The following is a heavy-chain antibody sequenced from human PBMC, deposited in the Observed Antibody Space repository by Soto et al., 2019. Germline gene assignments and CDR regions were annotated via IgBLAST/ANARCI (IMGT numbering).Heavy chain of an antibody. V-gene: IGHV1-69*01. J-gene: IGHJ6*02. CDR3: ATATISPVSATFHHYGMDV. D-gene: IGHD6-25*01. Sequence: QVQLVQSGAEVRKPGASVKVSCQTSGGTFNNFAFTWVRQAPGQGLEWLGGIMPVFDTTNYAAIFQGRITITADDLRNTVYMEMKTLRFDDTAVYYCATATISPVSATFHHYGMDVWGQGTTVTVSS. CDR1: GGTFNNFA. CDR2: IMPVFDTT.